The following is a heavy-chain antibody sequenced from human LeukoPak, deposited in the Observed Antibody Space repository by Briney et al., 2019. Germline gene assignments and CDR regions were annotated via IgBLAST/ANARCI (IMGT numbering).Heavy chain of an antibody. CDR2: MNPNSGNT. CDR3: ARHRDGSIY. J-gene: IGHJ4*02. CDR1: GYTFNNFD. D-gene: IGHD5-24*01. V-gene: IGHV1-8*01. Sequence: ASVKVSCKASGYTFNNFDINWVRQAPGQGLEWMGWMNPNSGNTGYAQKFQGRVTMTRNTSISTAYMELSSLRSEDTAVYYCARHRDGSIYWGQGTLVTVSS.